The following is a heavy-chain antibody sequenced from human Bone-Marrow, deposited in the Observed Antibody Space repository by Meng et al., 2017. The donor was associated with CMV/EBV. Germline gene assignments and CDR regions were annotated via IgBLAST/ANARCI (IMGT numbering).Heavy chain of an antibody. Sequence: GESLKISCAASGFTFSSYSMNWVRQAPGKGLEWVASISNSGAYIYYSDSVKGRFTISRDNAQNSLFLHMDSLRAEDSAVYYCARDVSPRSSAYFAIYYFYALDVWGQGTTVTVS. V-gene: IGHV3-21*01. CDR2: ISNSGAYI. J-gene: IGHJ6*02. CDR3: ARDVSPRSSAYFAIYYFYALDV. D-gene: IGHD2-21*01. CDR1: GFTFSSYS.